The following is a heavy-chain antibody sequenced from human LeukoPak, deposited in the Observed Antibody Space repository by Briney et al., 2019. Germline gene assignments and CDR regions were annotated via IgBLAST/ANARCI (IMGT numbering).Heavy chain of an antibody. J-gene: IGHJ4*02. CDR3: ARDQGELDY. CDR1: GFTFNNGP. D-gene: IGHD1-26*01. Sequence: GGSLRLSCAASGFTFNNGPMSWVRQAPGKGLEWVSIISNNGEITFYADSVKGRFTISRDNSKNTLYLQMNSLRAEDTAVYYCARDQGELDYWGQGTLVTVSS. V-gene: IGHV3-23*01. CDR2: ISNNGEIT.